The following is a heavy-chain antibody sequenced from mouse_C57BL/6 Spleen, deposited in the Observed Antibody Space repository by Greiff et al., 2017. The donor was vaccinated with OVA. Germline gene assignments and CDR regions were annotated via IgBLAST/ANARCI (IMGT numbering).Heavy chain of an antibody. CDR1: GYAFSSSW. Sequence: VQLKQSGPELVKPGASVKISCKASGYAFSSSWMNWVKQRPGKGLEWIGRIYPGDGDTNYNGKFKGKATLTADKSSSTAYMQLSSLTSEDSAVYFCARERVYYGSSYWYFDVWGTGTTVTVSS. CDR2: IYPGDGDT. J-gene: IGHJ1*03. CDR3: ARERVYYGSSYWYFDV. D-gene: IGHD1-1*01. V-gene: IGHV1-82*01.